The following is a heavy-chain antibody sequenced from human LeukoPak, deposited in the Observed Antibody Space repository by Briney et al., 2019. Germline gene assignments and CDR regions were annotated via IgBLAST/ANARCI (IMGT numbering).Heavy chain of an antibody. J-gene: IGHJ6*03. CDR3: ARAGRKSRGVDIVRKKETGYYYYLDV. Sequence: GGSLRLSCAASGFAFSSYSMNWVRQAPGKGLEWVANIKQDGSEKYYVDSVKGRFTISRDDAKNSLYLQMNSLRVEDTAVYYCARAGRKSRGVDIVRKKETGYYYYLDVWGKGTTVTVSS. D-gene: IGHD2-15*01. CDR2: IKQDGSEK. V-gene: IGHV3-7*01. CDR1: GFAFSSYS.